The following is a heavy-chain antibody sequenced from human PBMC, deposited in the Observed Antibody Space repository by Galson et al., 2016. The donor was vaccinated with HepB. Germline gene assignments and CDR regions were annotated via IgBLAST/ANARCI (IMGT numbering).Heavy chain of an antibody. D-gene: IGHD2-2*01. Sequence: SVKVSCKASGGTFSSYAFHWVRQAPGQGLEWMGGIIPLFATTNYGEKFQGRVTITADESTSTAYMELRSLRSEDTAVYYCASPGFCSGTTCNSKFYWYGMDVWGQGTTVTVPS. V-gene: IGHV1-69*13. CDR2: IIPLFATT. CDR1: GGTFSSYA. J-gene: IGHJ6*02. CDR3: ASPGFCSGTTCNSKFYWYGMDV.